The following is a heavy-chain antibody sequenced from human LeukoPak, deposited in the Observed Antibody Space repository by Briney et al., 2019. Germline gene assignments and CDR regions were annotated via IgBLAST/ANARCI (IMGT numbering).Heavy chain of an antibody. V-gene: IGHV3-7*01. Sequence: GGSLRLSCADSQFAFNGSWMNWGRQAPGKGLEWVANMDPTGSQKLYVDSVKGRFTISKDSPGTSLYLDMHSLRAEDTAIYYCAIWTSGSYWGQGTLVTVSS. J-gene: IGHJ4*02. D-gene: IGHD3-10*01. CDR2: MDPTGSQK. CDR3: AIWTSGSY. CDR1: QFAFNGSW.